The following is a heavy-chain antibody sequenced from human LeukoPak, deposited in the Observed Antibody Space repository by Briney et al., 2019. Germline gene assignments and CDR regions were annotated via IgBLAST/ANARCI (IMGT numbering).Heavy chain of an antibody. Sequence: SETLSLTCTVPGGSISSSSYYWGWIRQPPGKGLEWIGSIYYSGSTYYNPSLKSRVTISVDTSKNQFSLKLSSVTAADTAVYYCARLHAYCGGDCYSYYFDYWGQGTLVTVSS. CDR2: IYYSGST. V-gene: IGHV4-39*01. D-gene: IGHD2-21*02. J-gene: IGHJ4*02. CDR3: ARLHAYCGGDCYSYYFDY. CDR1: GGSISSSSYY.